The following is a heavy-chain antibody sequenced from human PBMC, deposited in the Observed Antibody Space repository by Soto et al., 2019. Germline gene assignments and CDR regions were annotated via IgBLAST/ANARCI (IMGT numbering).Heavy chain of an antibody. CDR1: GFTFSNAW. D-gene: IGHD6-19*01. CDR3: TTRAADSSCSYGYYYYGMDV. CDR2: IKSKTDGGTT. J-gene: IGHJ6*02. Sequence: EVQLVESGGGLVKPGGSLRLSCAASGFTFSNAWMNWVRQAPGKGLEWVGRIKSKTDGGTTDYAAPVKGRFTISRDDSKNTLYLQMNSLKTEDTAAYYCTTRAADSSCSYGYYYYGMDVWGQGTTVTVSS. V-gene: IGHV3-15*07.